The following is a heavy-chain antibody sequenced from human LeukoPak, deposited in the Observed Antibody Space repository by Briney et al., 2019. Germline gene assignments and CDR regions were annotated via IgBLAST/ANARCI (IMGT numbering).Heavy chain of an antibody. V-gene: IGHV1-2*02. J-gene: IGHJ4*02. CDR1: GYTFTGYY. D-gene: IGHD3-16*02. CDR3: ASLSGELSLYSDY. Sequence: ASVKVSCKASGYTFTGYYMHWVRQAPGQGLEWMGWINPNSGGTNYAQKFQGRVTMTRDTSISTAYMELSRLRSDDTAVYYCASLSGELSLYSDYWGQGTLVTVSS. CDR2: INPNSGGT.